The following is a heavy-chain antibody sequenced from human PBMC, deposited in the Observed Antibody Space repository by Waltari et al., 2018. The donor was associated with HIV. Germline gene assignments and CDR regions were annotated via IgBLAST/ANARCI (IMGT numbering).Heavy chain of an antibody. CDR1: GFTFSSYG. J-gene: IGHJ4*02. D-gene: IGHD6-19*01. V-gene: IGHV3-33*01. CDR3: ARAVVGRNFDY. CDR2: IWYDGGNR. Sequence: QLQLVESGGGVVQPGRSLRLSCAASGFTFSSYGMHGVGQGPGKGLEWVAVIWYDGGNRYYADSVKGRFTISRDNSKNTLYLQMNSLGAKDTAVYYCARAVVGRNFDYWGQGTLVTVSS.